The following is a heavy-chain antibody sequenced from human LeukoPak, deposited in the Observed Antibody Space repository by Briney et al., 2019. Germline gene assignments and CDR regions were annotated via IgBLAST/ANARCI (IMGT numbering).Heavy chain of an antibody. CDR3: ARDLRRGYDSSGYYYLGY. J-gene: IGHJ4*02. CDR1: GYTFTGYY. Sequence: RRASVKVSCKASGYTFTGYYMHWVRQAPGQGLEWMGWINPNSGGTNYAQKFQGRVTMTRDTSISTAYMELSRLRSDDTAVYYCARDLRRGYDSSGYYYLGYWGQGTLVTVSS. D-gene: IGHD3-22*01. CDR2: INPNSGGT. V-gene: IGHV1-2*02.